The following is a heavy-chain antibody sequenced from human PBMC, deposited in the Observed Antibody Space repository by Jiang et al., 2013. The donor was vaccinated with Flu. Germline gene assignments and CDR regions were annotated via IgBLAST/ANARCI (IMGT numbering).Heavy chain of an antibody. CDR1: GFTFSSYG. CDR3: AKDAVLRFLEWFNAYYYYYMDV. CDR2: ISYDGSNK. J-gene: IGHJ6*03. V-gene: IGHV3-30*18. Sequence: VQLVESGGGVVQPGRSLRLSCAASGFTFSSYGMHWVRQAPGKGLEWVAVISYDGSNKYYADSVKGRFTISRDNSKNTLYLQMNSLRAEDTAVYYCAKDAVLRFLEWFNAYYYYYMDV. D-gene: IGHD3-3*01.